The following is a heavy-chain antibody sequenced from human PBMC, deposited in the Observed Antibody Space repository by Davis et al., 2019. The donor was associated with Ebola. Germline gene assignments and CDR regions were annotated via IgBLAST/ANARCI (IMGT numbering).Heavy chain of an antibody. D-gene: IGHD2-15*01. CDR2: ISKNGDGT. Sequence: GESLKISCAASGFTFSSYSMNWVRQAPGKGLEWVSGISKNGDGTYYADSVKGRFTISRDDSKKMVFLQMNNLRAEDTAIYYCAKYETPGGQPHYFDYWGQGTLVTVSS. CDR1: GFTFSSYS. CDR3: AKYETPGGQPHYFDY. J-gene: IGHJ4*02. V-gene: IGHV3-23*01.